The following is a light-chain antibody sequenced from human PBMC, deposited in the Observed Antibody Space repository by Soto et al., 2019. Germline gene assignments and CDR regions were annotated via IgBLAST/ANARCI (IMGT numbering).Light chain of an antibody. CDR1: QSVLYRSNNKNY. Sequence: DIVMTQSPDSLAVSLGERATINCKSSQSVLYRSNNKNYLAWYQHKPGQPPKLLIYWASTRESGVPDRFSGSGSGTDFTLTISSLQAEDVAVYYCQQYYGTPWTFGQGTKVEIK. V-gene: IGKV4-1*01. J-gene: IGKJ1*01. CDR3: QQYYGTPWT. CDR2: WAS.